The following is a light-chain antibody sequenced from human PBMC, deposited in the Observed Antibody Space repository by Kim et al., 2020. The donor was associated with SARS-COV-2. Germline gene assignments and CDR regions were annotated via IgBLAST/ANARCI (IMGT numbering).Light chain of an antibody. V-gene: IGLV3-21*04. CDR1: NIGSKS. Sequence: APGKTARLTCGGNNIGSKSVHWYQQKPGQATVLVIYYDTDRASGIPGRFSGANTGNTATLTISRVEAGDEADYYCQVWDTSSDHVVFGGGAQLTVL. J-gene: IGLJ2*01. CDR3: QVWDTSSDHVV. CDR2: YDT.